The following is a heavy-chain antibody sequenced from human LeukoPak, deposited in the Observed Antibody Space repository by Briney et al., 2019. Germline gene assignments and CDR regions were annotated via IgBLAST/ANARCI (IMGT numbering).Heavy chain of an antibody. CDR1: GYSFTSYW. CDR2: IIPIFGTA. V-gene: IGHV1-69*01. Sequence: KISCKGSGYSFTSYWIGWVRQMPGKGLEWMGGIIPIFGTANYAQKFQGRVTITADESTSTAYMELSSLRSEDTAVYYCARGARGYVPYYYYGMDVWGQGTTVTVSS. D-gene: IGHD5-18*01. CDR3: ARGARGYVPYYYYGMDV. J-gene: IGHJ6*02.